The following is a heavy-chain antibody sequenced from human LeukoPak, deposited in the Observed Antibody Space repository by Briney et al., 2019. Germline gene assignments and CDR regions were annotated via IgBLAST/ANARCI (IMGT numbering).Heavy chain of an antibody. V-gene: IGHV3-74*01. D-gene: IGHD2-15*01. Sequence: PGGSLRLSCVASRFTLSSYWMHWVRQAPGKGLVWVSRINNDGINTNYADSVKGRFTISKDNAKNTLYLQMNSLRAEDTAVYYCARDKGYSSDYWGQGTLVTVSS. CDR1: RFTLSSYW. CDR2: INNDGINT. J-gene: IGHJ4*02. CDR3: ARDKGYSSDY.